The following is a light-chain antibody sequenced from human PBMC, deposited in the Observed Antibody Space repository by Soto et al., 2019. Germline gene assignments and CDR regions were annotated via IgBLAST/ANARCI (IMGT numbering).Light chain of an antibody. Sequence: QSVLTQPASVSGSPGQSITISCTGTSSDVGSYNLVSWFQQHPGKAPKLIIYEVSKRPSGLSNRFSGSKSGNTASLTISGLQAEDDADYYCCSYTGGSTSNYVFGTGTNLTVL. J-gene: IGLJ1*01. V-gene: IGLV2-23*02. CDR2: EVS. CDR1: SSDVGSYNL. CDR3: CSYTGGSTSNYV.